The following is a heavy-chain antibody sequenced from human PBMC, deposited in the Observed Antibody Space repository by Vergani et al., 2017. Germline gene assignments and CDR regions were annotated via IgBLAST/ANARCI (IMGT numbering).Heavy chain of an antibody. J-gene: IGHJ6*02. D-gene: IGHD1-14*01. V-gene: IGHV3-7*01. Sequence: VQLVESGGGVVQPGRSLRLSCAASGFTFSSYGMHLVRQAPGKGLEWVANIKQDGSEKFYVDSVKGRFTISRDNAKNSLYLQMNSLRAEDTAVYYCARGSSLTPHNGMIVWGQAMTVTV. CDR3: ARGSSLTPHNGMIV. CDR2: IKQDGSEK. CDR1: GFTFSSYG.